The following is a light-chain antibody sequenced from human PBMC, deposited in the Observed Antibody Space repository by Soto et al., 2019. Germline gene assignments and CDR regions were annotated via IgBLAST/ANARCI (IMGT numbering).Light chain of an antibody. CDR2: AAS. V-gene: IGKV1-39*01. Sequence: DIQMTQSPSSLSASVGDRVTITCRASQSINTYLNWYQQKPGKAPKLLIYAASSLQSGVPSRFSGSGFGTDFTLTITSLQPEDSATYYCQQSYTTRLTFGGGTKVQI. CDR1: QSINTY. J-gene: IGKJ4*01. CDR3: QQSYTTRLT.